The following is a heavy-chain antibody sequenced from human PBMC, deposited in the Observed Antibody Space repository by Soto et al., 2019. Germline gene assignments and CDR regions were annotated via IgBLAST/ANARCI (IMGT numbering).Heavy chain of an antibody. J-gene: IGHJ6*02. CDR3: ALDSSSSHGGLYYYAMDV. Sequence: SQSLALTCASSGGSISSGDYSVSWIRQPPGNGREWIGHIYHRRNTHYTPSLKSRVTISVDKSKNQFSLKLSSVTAADTAVYYCALDSSSSHGGLYYYAMDVWGQGTTVTVSS. CDR1: GGSISSGDYS. CDR2: IYHRRNT. V-gene: IGHV4-30-2*01. D-gene: IGHD6-6*01.